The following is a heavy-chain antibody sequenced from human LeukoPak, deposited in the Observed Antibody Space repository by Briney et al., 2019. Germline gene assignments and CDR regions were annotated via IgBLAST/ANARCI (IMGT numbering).Heavy chain of an antibody. CDR3: ARGSYGDYDGVGFDY. D-gene: IGHD4-17*01. CDR2: ISAYNGNK. V-gene: IGHV1-18*01. Sequence: SVNVSCKASGYTFTRYGIIWVRQAPAPGLEWMGWISAYNGNKNYAQKLTGRVTMHTDTYTSTAYIELRRLRSDDTAVYYCARGSYGDYDGVGFDYWGQGTLVTVSS. CDR1: GYTFTRYG. J-gene: IGHJ4*02.